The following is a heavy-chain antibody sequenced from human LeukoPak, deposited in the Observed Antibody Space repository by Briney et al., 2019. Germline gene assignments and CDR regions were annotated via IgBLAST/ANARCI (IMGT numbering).Heavy chain of an antibody. CDR1: GASIKNYY. J-gene: IGHJ6*03. V-gene: IGHV4-59*12. CDR2: IYYAGSS. CDR3: ARSGYDPPYYYYYMDV. D-gene: IGHD5-12*01. Sequence: SETLSLTCTVSGASIKNYYWSWIRQPPGKGLEWIANIYYAGSSNYNPSLKSRVTMSVDTSKNQFSLKLSSVTAADTAVYYCARSGYDPPYYYYYMDVWGKGTTVTVSS.